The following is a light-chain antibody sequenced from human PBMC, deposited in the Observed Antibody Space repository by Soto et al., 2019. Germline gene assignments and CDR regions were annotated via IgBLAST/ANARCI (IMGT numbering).Light chain of an antibody. CDR3: QQYDIWPPLT. V-gene: IGKV3-15*01. Sequence: EIVLMQSPATLSVSPGERATLSCRASQSVGRNLAWYQQKPGQAPRLLIYGASTRATGFPARFSGSGSGTEFTLPISRLQSEDFAIYYCQQYDIWPPLTFGGGTKVEIK. J-gene: IGKJ4*01. CDR1: QSVGRN. CDR2: GAS.